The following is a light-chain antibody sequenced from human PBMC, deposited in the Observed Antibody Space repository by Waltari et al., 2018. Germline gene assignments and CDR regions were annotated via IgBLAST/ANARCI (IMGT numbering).Light chain of an antibody. J-gene: IGKJ1*01. V-gene: IGKV3-15*01. CDR1: QSVRNN. CDR2: GAA. CDR3: QQYNNWPPWT. Sequence: EIVMTQSPATLSVSPGVRATLSCRASQSVRNNLVWYQQKPGQAPRLLIYGAATRVKGIPARCSGSGSGTEFTLTISSLQSEDFAVYYWQQYNNWPPWTFGQGTKVEIK.